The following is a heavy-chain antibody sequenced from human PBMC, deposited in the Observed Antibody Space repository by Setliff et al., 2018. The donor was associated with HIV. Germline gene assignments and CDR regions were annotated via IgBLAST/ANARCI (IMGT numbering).Heavy chain of an antibody. V-gene: IGHV3-48*01. CDR3: ARGPGTGHYFDY. Sequence: GGSLRLSCAASGFTFSSYSMNWVRQAPGKRLEWFSYISSDSGTIYYADSVRGRFTISRDDARNSLFLQMNSLRVDDTAVYYCARGPGTGHYFDYWGLGALVTVSS. D-gene: IGHD1-1*01. CDR2: ISSDSGTI. J-gene: IGHJ4*02. CDR1: GFTFSSYS.